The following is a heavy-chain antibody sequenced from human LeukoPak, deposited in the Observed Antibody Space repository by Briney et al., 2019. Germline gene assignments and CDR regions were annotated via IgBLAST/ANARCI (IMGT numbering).Heavy chain of an antibody. CDR1: GGSFGGYC. V-gene: IGHV4-34*01. Sequence: KPSETLSLIYAVYGGSFGGYCCGWIHQPPGRWLEWIVEINNSGRTTYNPSLKSRVTISVDTSKNQFSLKLSSVTAADTAVYYCARGRRYCSSTSCYRGWGFDYWGQGTLVTVSS. CDR3: ARGRRYCSSTSCYRGWGFDY. J-gene: IGHJ4*02. D-gene: IGHD2-2*01. CDR2: INNSGRT.